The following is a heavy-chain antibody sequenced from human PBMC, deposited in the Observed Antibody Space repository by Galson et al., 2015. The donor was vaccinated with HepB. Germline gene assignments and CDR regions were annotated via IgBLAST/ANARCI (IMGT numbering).Heavy chain of an antibody. CDR2: ISSSSSTI. J-gene: IGHJ3*02. CDR1: GFTFSSYS. D-gene: IGHD3-22*01. V-gene: IGHV3-48*01. CDR3: AGAGGFYDSSGPPDDAFDI. Sequence: SLRLSCAASGFTFSSYSMNWVRQAPGKGLEWVSYISSSSSTIYYADSVKGRFTISRDNAKNSLYLQMNSLRAEDTAVYYCAGAGGFYDSSGPPDDAFDIWGQGTMVTVSS.